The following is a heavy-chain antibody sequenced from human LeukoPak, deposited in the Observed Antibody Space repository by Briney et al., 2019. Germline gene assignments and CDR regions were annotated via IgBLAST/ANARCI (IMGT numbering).Heavy chain of an antibody. V-gene: IGHV3-11*01. J-gene: IGHJ4*02. CDR2: ISGSGTTI. D-gene: IGHD3-22*01. CDR1: GFAFSDYY. CDR3: ARAASSGYYSSGRSDY. Sequence: PGGSLRLSCAASGFAFSDYYMNWIRQAPGKGLEWVSYISGSGTTIYYADSVKGRFTISRDNAKKSLYLQLNSLRVEDTAVYYCARAASSGYYSSGRSDYWGQGTLVTVSS.